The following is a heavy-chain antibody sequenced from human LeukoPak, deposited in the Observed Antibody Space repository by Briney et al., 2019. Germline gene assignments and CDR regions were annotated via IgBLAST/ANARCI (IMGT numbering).Heavy chain of an antibody. CDR1: GFTFSSYW. CDR2: IKQDGSEK. CDR3: ARDGWQWLYYYYYGMDV. D-gene: IGHD6-19*01. V-gene: IGHV3-7*01. Sequence: GGSLRLSCAASGFTFSSYWMSWVRQAPGKGLEWVANIKQDGSEKYYVDSVKGRFTISRANAKNSLYLQMNSLRAEDTAVYYCARDGWQWLYYYYYGMDVWGQGTTVTVS. J-gene: IGHJ6*02.